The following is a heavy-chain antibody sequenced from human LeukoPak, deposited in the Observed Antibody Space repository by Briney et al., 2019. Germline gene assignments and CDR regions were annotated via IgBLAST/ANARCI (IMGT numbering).Heavy chain of an antibody. J-gene: IGHJ3*02. D-gene: IGHD5-12*01. CDR2: IYYSGST. CDR3: ARELVATTSDAFDI. CDR1: GGSISSYY. Sequence: SETLSLTRTVSGGSISSYYWSWIRQPPGKGLEWIGYIYYSGSTNYNPSLKSRVTISVDTSKNQFSLKLSSVTAADTAVYYCARELVATTSDAFDIWGQGTMVTVSS. V-gene: IGHV4-59*01.